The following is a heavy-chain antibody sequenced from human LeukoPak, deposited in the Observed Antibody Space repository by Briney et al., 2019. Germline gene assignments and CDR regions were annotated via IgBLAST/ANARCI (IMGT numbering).Heavy chain of an antibody. J-gene: IGHJ4*02. D-gene: IGHD3-10*01. CDR2: IYSGGST. Sequence: GGSLRLSCAASGFTVSSNYMSWVRQAPGKGLEWVPVIYSGGSTYYADSVKGRFTISRDNSKNTLYLQMNSLRAEDTAVYYCARTYYYGSGSYSHFDYWGQGTLVTVSS. CDR3: ARTYYYGSGSYSHFDY. V-gene: IGHV3-66*01. CDR1: GFTVSSNY.